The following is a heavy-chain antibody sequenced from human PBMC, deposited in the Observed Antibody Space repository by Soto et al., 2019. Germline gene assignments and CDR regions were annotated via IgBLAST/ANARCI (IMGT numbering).Heavy chain of an antibody. CDR2: IYYSGST. Sequence: SETLSLTCTVSGGSISSYYWSWIRRPPGKGLEWIGYIYYSGSTNYNPSLKSRVTISVDTSKNQFSLKLSSVTAADTAVYYCARGGSSIAARPTNYGMDVWGQGTTVTVSS. CDR3: ARGGSSIAARPTNYGMDV. CDR1: GGSISSYY. V-gene: IGHV4-59*01. D-gene: IGHD6-6*01. J-gene: IGHJ6*02.